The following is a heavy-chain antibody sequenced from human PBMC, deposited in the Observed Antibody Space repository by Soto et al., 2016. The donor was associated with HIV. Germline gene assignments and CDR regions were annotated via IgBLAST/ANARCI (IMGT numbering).Heavy chain of an antibody. CDR3: ARGSWGFGGAPPHLDY. J-gene: IGHJ4*02. D-gene: IGHD3-16*01. CDR1: GYTFTSYD. Sequence: QVQLVQSGAEVKKPGASVKVSCKASGYTFTSYDINWVRQATGQGLEWMGWMNPNSGNTGYAQKFQGRVTITRNTSKSTAYMELSSLRSEDTAVYYCARGSWGFGGAPPHLDYWGQGTLVTVSS. CDR2: MNPNSGNT. V-gene: IGHV1-8*03.